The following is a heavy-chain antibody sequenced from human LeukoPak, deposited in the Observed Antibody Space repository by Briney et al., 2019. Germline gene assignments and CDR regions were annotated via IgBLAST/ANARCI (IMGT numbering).Heavy chain of an antibody. CDR2: IRYDGSNK. D-gene: IGHD6-13*01. V-gene: IGHV3-30*02. CDR1: GFTFSSYG. CDR3: AKDARWQQLEYYFDY. J-gene: IGHJ4*02. Sequence: GGSLRLSCAAPGFTFSSYGMHWVRQAPGKGLEWVAFIRYDGSNKYYADSVKGRFTISRDNSKNTLYLQMNSLRAEDTAVYYCAKDARWQQLEYYFDYWGQGTLVTVSS.